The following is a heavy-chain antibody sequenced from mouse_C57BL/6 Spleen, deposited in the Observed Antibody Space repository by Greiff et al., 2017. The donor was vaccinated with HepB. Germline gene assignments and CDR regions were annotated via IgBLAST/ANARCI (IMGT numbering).Heavy chain of an antibody. J-gene: IGHJ2*01. CDR2: IYPGSGST. CDR3: ARDNWDFDY. V-gene: IGHV1-55*01. Sequence: QVQLQQPGAELVKPGASVKMSCKASGYTFTSYWITWVKQRPGQGLEWIGDIYPGSGSTNYTEKFKSKGTLTVDTSTSTVYMQLSHLTSEDSAVYYCARDNWDFDYWGQGTPLTVSS. CDR1: GYTFTSYW. D-gene: IGHD4-1*01.